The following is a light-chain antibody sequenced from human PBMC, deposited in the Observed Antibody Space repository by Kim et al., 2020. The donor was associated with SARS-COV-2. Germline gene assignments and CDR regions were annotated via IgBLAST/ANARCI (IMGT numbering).Light chain of an antibody. CDR3: QVWDSSTGV. CDR1: NVGAKN. Sequence: GQMSGTPGGANNVGAKNVLWCQHEPSRAHVLFICGDTNRPSGFPERSYGSNSGNTPTLTISRAPPGDEADYYCQVWDSSTGVFGGGTKLTVL. J-gene: IGLJ3*02. CDR2: GDT. V-gene: IGLV3-9*01.